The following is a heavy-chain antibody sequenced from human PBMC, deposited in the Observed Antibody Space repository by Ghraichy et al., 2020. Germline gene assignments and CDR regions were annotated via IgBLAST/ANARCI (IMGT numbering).Heavy chain of an antibody. CDR1: GFTFSGYW. V-gene: IGHV3-7*01. J-gene: IGHJ4*02. CDR2: INQDGSEE. Sequence: GGSLRLSCAASGFTFSGYWMTWVRQAPGKGLEWVANINQDGSEEYYVDSVKGRFTISRDNAKNSLSLQMNSLRAEDTAVYYCARRRGSYHHDYWGQGTLVTVSS. D-gene: IGHD3-16*01. CDR3: ARRRGSYHHDY.